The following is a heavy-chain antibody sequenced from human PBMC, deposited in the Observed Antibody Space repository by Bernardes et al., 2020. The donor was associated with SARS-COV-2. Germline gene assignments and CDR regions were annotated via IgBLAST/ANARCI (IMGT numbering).Heavy chain of an antibody. V-gene: IGHV2-70*01. J-gene: IGHJ4*02. CDR3: ARIRGGGYSSSWPSFDY. D-gene: IGHD6-13*01. CDR1: GFSLSTSGMC. CDR2: IDWDDDK. Sequence: SGPTLVKPTQTLTLTCTFSGFSLSTSGMCVSWIRQPPGKALEWLALIDWDDDKYYSTSLKTRLTISKDTSKNQVVLTMTNMDPVDTATYYCARIRGGGYSSSWPSFDYWGQGTLVTVSS.